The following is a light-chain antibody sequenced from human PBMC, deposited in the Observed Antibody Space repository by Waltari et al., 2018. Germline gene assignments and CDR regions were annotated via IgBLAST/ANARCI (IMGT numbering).Light chain of an antibody. CDR3: YSSDSTGLRV. J-gene: IGLJ1*01. V-gene: IGLV3-10*01. CDR2: EDT. CDR1: ELPRKY. Sequence: SYELTQPPSVSVSPGQTARITCSGHELPRKYAYWFQQKSRQAPRLVIYEDTKRPSGIPSRCSGSSSGTVATLTITGAQVDDEADYYCYSSDSTGLRVFGGGTTVVVL.